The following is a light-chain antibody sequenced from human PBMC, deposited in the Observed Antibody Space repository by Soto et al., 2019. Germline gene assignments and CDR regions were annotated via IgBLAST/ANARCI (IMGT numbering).Light chain of an antibody. CDR2: DAS. J-gene: IGKJ4*01. Sequence: ELVLTQSPATLSLPPGDIATLSCRASQRVSSYLAWYQQKPGQAPRLLIYDASNRATGIPARFSGSGSGTDFTLTISSLEPEDFAVYYCQQRSNWPLTFGGGTKVDIK. CDR3: QQRSNWPLT. CDR1: QRVSSY. V-gene: IGKV3-11*01.